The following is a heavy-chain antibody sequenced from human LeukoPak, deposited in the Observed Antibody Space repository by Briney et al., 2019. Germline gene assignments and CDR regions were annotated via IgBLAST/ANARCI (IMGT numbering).Heavy chain of an antibody. Sequence: GGSLRLSCAASGFSVSNSYISWVRQAPGKAPEWVSVIYSGGSTYYADAVKGRFTISRDNSKNTLYLQMNSLRAEDTAVYYCARDYYDSSGYHYYWGQGTLVTVSS. J-gene: IGHJ4*02. CDR2: IYSGGST. CDR1: GFSVSNSY. CDR3: ARDYYDSSGYHYY. D-gene: IGHD3-22*01. V-gene: IGHV3-53*01.